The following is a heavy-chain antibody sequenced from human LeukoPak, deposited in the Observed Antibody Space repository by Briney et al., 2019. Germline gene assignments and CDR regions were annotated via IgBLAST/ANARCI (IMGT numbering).Heavy chain of an antibody. CDR2: IIPILGIA. V-gene: IGHV1-69*04. D-gene: IGHD3-22*01. J-gene: IGHJ4*02. CDR1: GGTFSSYA. Sequence: SVKVSCKASGGTFSSYAISWVRQAPGQGLEWMGRIIPILGIANYAQKFQGRVTITADKSTSTAYMELSSLRSEDTAVYYCARDFSSGYYGYYFDYWGQGTLVTVSS. CDR3: ARDFSSGYYGYYFDY.